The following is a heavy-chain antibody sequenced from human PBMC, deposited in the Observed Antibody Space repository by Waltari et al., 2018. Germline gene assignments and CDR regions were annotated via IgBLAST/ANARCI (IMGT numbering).Heavy chain of an antibody. D-gene: IGHD6-13*01. CDR2: IIPIVVTA. CDR3: ATWVSQQSFDY. Sequence: QVQLVQSGAEVKKPGSSVKVSCKASGGTFSSYAISWVRQAPGQGLEWMGRIIPIVVTANYAQKFPGRVTITADKSTSTAYMELSSLRSEDTAVYYCATWVSQQSFDYWGQGTLVTVSS. CDR1: GGTFSSYA. J-gene: IGHJ4*02. V-gene: IGHV1-69*08.